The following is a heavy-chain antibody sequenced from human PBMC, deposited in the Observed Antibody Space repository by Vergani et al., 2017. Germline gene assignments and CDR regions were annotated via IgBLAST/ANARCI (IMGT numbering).Heavy chain of an antibody. V-gene: IGHV4-59*01. J-gene: IGHJ4*02. CDR2: IYYTGST. CDR3: ARGWVSGWYGELGY. CDR1: GGSISSYY. Sequence: QVQLQESGPGLVKPSETLSLTCTVSGGSISSYYWTWIRQPPGKGLEWMGNIYYTGSTNYNPSLQSRVTMSVDTSNNQFSLRLSSVTAADTAVYYCARGWVSGWYGELGYWGQGTLVTVSS. D-gene: IGHD6-19*01.